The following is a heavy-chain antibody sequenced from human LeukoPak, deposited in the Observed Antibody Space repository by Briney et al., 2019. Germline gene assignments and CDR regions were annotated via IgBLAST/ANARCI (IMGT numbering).Heavy chain of an antibody. J-gene: IGHJ4*02. Sequence: SETLSLTCAVYGGSFSGYHWRWIRQPPGKGLEWIGEINHIGSTDYNPSLESRVTISIDTSKNQFSLNLNSMTAADTAVYYCARSGDDYGDYVPIDYWGQGTLVTVSS. CDR3: ARSGDDYGDYVPIDY. CDR1: GGSFSGYH. CDR2: INHIGST. V-gene: IGHV4-34*01. D-gene: IGHD4-17*01.